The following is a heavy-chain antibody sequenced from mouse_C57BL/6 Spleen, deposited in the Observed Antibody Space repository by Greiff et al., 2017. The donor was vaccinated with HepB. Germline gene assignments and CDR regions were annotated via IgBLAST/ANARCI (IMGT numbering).Heavy chain of an antibody. CDR3: ARPLSTVGLDY. CDR1: GYTFTSYW. Sequence: VQLQQPGAELVRPGTSVKLSCKASGYTFTSYWMHWVKQRPGQGLEWIGVIDPSDSYTNYNQKFKGKATLTVDTSSSTAYMQLSSLTSEDSAVYYCARPLSTVGLDYWGQGTSVTVSS. D-gene: IGHD1-1*01. V-gene: IGHV1-59*01. CDR2: IDPSDSYT. J-gene: IGHJ4*01.